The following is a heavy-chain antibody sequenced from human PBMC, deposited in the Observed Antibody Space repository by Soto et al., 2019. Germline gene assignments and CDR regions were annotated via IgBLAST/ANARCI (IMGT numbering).Heavy chain of an antibody. CDR1: VGPISIGGYY. CDR2: ISYSGST. V-gene: IGHV4-31*03. CDR3: ARDNYYTGSGYYPSSAEYFQH. J-gene: IGHJ1*01. D-gene: IGHD3-22*01. Sequence: SEILSLTCTFSVGPISIGGYYWSGIRQYPGKGLEWIGYISYSGSTYYNPSLKSRITISVDTSKNQFFLKLRSVTAADTAVYYCARDNYYTGSGYYPSSAEYFQHWGQGTMVTVSS.